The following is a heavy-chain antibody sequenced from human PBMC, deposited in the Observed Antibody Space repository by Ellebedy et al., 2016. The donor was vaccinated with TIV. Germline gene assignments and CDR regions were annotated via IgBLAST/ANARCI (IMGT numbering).Heavy chain of an antibody. CDR2: INHSGST. V-gene: IGHV4-34*01. J-gene: IGHJ6*02. Sequence: MPSETLSLTCTVYGGSFSGYYWSWIRQPPGKGLEWIGEINHSGSTNYNPSLQSRVTISVDTSKNQFSLKLSSVTAADTAVFYCARARAYYDSSVFGMDVWGQGTTVTVSS. CDR3: ARARAYYDSSVFGMDV. CDR1: GGSFSGYY. D-gene: IGHD3-22*01.